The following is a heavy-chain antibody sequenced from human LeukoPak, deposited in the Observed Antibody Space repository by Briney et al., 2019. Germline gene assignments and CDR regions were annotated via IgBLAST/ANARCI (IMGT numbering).Heavy chain of an antibody. J-gene: IGHJ4*02. CDR3: ASYPRSIPTPPFDY. D-gene: IGHD2-21*01. CDR2: INPNNGDT. V-gene: IGHV1-2*02. Sequence: ASVKVSCKASGGTFSSYAISWVRQAPGQGLEWMGWINPNNGDTKYAQSFLGRVTMTRDTSTTTAYMELSSLRSDGTAVYFCASYPRSIPTPPFDYWGQGTLVTVSS. CDR1: GGTFSSYA.